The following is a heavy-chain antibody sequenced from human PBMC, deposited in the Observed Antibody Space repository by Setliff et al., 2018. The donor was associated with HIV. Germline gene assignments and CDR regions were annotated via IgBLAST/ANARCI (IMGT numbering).Heavy chain of an antibody. D-gene: IGHD2-2*01. J-gene: IGHJ4*02. Sequence: SETLSLTCTVSGGSINSGSNYWSWIRQPAGKGLEWIGRIYTSGPRYNPSLENRVTISVDTSKSQFFLMLSSVTAADTAVYYCARASSDIPGVDSNYFDDWGQGTLVTVSS. CDR2: IYTSGP. V-gene: IGHV4-61*02. CDR3: ARASSDIPGVDSNYFDD. CDR1: GGSINSGSNY.